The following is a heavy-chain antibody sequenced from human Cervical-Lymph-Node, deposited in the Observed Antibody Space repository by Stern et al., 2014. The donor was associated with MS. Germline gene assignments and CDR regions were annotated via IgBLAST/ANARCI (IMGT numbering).Heavy chain of an antibody. V-gene: IGHV1-69*01. CDR1: GGTFSKFP. D-gene: IGHD6-13*01. J-gene: IGHJ5*02. Sequence: QVQLVQSGAEVTKPGSSVKVSCKASGGTFSKFPSSWVRKAPGQGLEGMGGIFLVFGTPTYAQEFRGKVTITADVSTSTVYMELSSLRSDDTAVYYCALSSETSDRWYSLGYDLWGQGTLVTVSS. CDR2: IFLVFGTP. CDR3: ALSSETSDRWYSLGYDL.